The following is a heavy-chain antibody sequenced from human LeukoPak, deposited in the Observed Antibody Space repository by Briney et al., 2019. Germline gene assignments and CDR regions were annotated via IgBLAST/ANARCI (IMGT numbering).Heavy chain of an antibody. Sequence: GALVKVSCKASGYTFTSYGISWVRQAPGQGLEWMGWISAYNGNTNYAQKLQGRVTMTTDSSTSTAYMELRSLGSDDTAVYYCARGTPGYYDSSGYYYLPFDYWGQGTLVTVSS. D-gene: IGHD3-22*01. CDR3: ARGTPGYYDSSGYYYLPFDY. CDR2: ISAYNGNT. V-gene: IGHV1-18*01. J-gene: IGHJ4*02. CDR1: GYTFTSYG.